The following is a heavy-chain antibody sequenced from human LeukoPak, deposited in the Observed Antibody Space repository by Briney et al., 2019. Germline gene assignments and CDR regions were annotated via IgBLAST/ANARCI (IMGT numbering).Heavy chain of an antibody. D-gene: IGHD3-22*01. Sequence: GGSLRLSCAASGFTFSSYAMHWVRQAPGKGLEWVAVISYDGGNKYYADSVKGRFTISRDNSKNTLYLQMNSLRAEDTAVYYCAREYYDSSGYGYYGMDVWGQGTTVTVTS. CDR3: AREYYDSSGYGYYGMDV. V-gene: IGHV3-30-3*01. CDR2: ISYDGGNK. J-gene: IGHJ6*02. CDR1: GFTFSSYA.